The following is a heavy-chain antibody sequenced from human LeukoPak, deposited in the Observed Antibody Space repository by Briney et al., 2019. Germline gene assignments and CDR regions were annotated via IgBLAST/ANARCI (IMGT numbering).Heavy chain of an antibody. CDR3: AKDIQRFVAGQGAFDI. CDR1: GFTFSSYS. J-gene: IGHJ3*02. D-gene: IGHD6-19*01. CDR2: ISSSSSYI. V-gene: IGHV3-21*04. Sequence: GGSLRLSCAASGFTFSSYSMNWVRQAPGKGLEWVSSISSSSSYIYYADSVKGRFTISRDNAKNSLYLQMNSLRAEDTALYYCAKDIQRFVAGQGAFDIWGQGTMVTVSS.